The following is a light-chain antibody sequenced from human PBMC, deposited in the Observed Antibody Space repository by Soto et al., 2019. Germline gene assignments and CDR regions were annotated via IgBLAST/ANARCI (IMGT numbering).Light chain of an antibody. CDR3: QQYVSTPLT. CDR2: GAS. Sequence: EIGMTQSAATLSVSSGERATLSCGASQSVSSSYLAWYQQKNGQAPRLVIYGASSRATGIPDRFSGSGYGTDVNLTISRLETEDFAVYYGQQYVSTPLTFGGGTKVDIK. V-gene: IGKV3-20*01. J-gene: IGKJ4*01. CDR1: QSVSSSY.